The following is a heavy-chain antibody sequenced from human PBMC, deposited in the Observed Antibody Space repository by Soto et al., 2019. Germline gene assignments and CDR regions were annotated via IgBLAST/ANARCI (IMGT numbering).Heavy chain of an antibody. D-gene: IGHD5-18*01. CDR3: ARGREYSFGYNWFDP. CDR2: INPAEGRT. Sequence: QVQLVQSAAEVRKPGASVMLSCKTSGYPFTSYHMHWVRQAPGQGLEWMGVINPAEGRTRYSQKFQDRVTMTRDTSSSTVYMELNSLRSDDTAFYFCARGREYSFGYNWFDPWGQGTLVTVSS. J-gene: IGHJ5*02. CDR1: GYPFTSYH. V-gene: IGHV1-46*01.